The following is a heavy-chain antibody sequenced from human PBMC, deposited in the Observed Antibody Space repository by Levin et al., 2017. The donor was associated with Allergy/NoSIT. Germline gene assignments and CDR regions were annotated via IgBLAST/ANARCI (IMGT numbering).Heavy chain of an antibody. J-gene: IGHJ4*02. CDR2: IYYSGST. CDR3: ARAFKGGWSEDDY. D-gene: IGHD6-19*01. Sequence: PGGSLRLSCTVSGGSVSSGSYYWSWIRQPPGKGLEWIGYIYYSGSTNYNPSLKSRVTISVDTSKNQFSLKLSSVTAADTAVYYCARAFKGGWSEDDYWGQGTLVTVSS. CDR1: GGSVSSGSYY. V-gene: IGHV4-61*01.